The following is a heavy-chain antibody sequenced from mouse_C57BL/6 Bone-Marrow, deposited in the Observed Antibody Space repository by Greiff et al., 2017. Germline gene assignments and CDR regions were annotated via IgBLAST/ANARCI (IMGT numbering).Heavy chain of an antibody. CDR2: IHPNSGST. V-gene: IGHV1-64*01. Sequence: VQLQQPGAELVKPGASVKLSCKASGYTFTSYWMHGVKQRPGTGLEWIGMIHPNSGSTNYNEKFKSKATLTVDQSSRTAYMQLSSLTSEDSAVYYCARWLLPHYFDYWRQGTTLPVSS. CDR1: GYTFTSYW. J-gene: IGHJ2*01. D-gene: IGHD2-3*01. CDR3: ARWLLPHYFDY.